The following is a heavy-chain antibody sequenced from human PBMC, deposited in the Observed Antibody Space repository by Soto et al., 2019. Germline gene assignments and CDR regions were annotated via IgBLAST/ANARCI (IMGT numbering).Heavy chain of an antibody. CDR2: IYSSGSA. V-gene: IGHV4-4*07. CDR1: RASIYTYS. J-gene: IGHJ4*02. Sequence: SETLSLTCTVSRASIYTYSWTWIRQPAGKGLQWIGHIYSSGSANYSPSLKSRVSMSVDSSKNQTSLKLSSVTAADTAVYYCATIVGANDYWGQGALVTVSS. D-gene: IGHD1-26*01. CDR3: ATIVGANDY.